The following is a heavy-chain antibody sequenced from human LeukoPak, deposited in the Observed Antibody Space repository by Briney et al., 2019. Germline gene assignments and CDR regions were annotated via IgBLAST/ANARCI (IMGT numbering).Heavy chain of an antibody. CDR2: IYGGGST. V-gene: IGHV3-53*01. Sequence: GGSLRLSCAASGFNFGNNGMSWVRQAPGKGLEWVSVIYGGGSTYYADSVKGRSTISRDNSQNTMYLQVNDLRAEDTAVYYCATWPGSWYGEDYWGQGTLVTVSS. CDR1: GFNFGNNG. CDR3: ATWPGSWYGEDY. D-gene: IGHD3-10*01. J-gene: IGHJ4*02.